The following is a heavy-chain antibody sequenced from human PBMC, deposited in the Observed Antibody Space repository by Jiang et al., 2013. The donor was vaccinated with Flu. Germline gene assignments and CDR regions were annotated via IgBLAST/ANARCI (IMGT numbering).Heavy chain of an antibody. CDR2: IDGDDDK. Sequence: KPTQTLTLTCTFSDWSLTTSGMRVSWIRQPPGRALEWLAVIDGDDDKLYNTPLKTRLTISKDTSKSQVVLTMTNMDPVDTATYYCARKQGTYGDYWFDPWGQGTLVTVSS. CDR1: DWSLTTSGMR. V-gene: IGHV2-70*04. J-gene: IGHJ5*02. D-gene: IGHD2-21*02. CDR3: ARKQGTYGDYWFDP.